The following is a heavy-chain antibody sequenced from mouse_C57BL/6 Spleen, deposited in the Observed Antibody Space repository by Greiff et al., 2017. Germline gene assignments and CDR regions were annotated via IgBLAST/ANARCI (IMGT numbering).Heavy chain of an antibody. D-gene: IGHD1-1*01. CDR3: TRGTVVAPYAMDY. J-gene: IGHJ4*01. CDR1: GYTFTDYE. V-gene: IGHV1-15*01. CDR2: IDPETGGT. Sequence: VQLQESGAELVRPGASVTLSCKASGYTFTDYEMHWVKQTPVHGLEWIGAIDPETGGTAYNQKFKGKAILTADKSSSTAYMELRSLTSEDSAVYYCTRGTVVAPYAMDYWGQGTSVTVSS.